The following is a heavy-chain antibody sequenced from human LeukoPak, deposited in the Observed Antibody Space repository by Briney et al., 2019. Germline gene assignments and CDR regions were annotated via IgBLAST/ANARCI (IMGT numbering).Heavy chain of an antibody. V-gene: IGHV1-8*01. CDR1: GYTFTSYD. CDR2: MNPNSGNT. J-gene: IGHJ5*02. Sequence: ASVKVSCKASGYTFTSYDINWVRQATGQGLEWMGWMNPNSGNTGYAQKFQGRVTITRDTSASTAYMELSSLRSEDTAVYYCARHPSGSYLDPWGQGTLVTVSS. D-gene: IGHD1-26*01. CDR3: ARHPSGSYLDP.